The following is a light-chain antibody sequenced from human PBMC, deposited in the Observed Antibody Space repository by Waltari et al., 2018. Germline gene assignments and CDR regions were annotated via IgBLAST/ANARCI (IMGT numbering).Light chain of an antibody. CDR1: SGHSTYI. J-gene: IGLJ3*02. CDR3: ETWDSKGV. V-gene: IGLV4-60*03. CDR2: VENSGTY. Sequence: QPVLTQSSSASASLGSSVKLTCTLSSGHSTYIVAWHQQQPGKAPRYLMKVENSGTYNRGSGVPDRFSGSSSGADRYLSMSNLQTEYEADYYGETWDSKGVFGGGTKLTVV.